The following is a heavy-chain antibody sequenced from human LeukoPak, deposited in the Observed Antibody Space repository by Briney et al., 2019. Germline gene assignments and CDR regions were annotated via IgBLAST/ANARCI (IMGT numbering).Heavy chain of an antibody. V-gene: IGHV4-34*01. J-gene: IGHJ5*02. CDR2: INHSGST. Sequence: SETLSLTCAVYGGSFSGYYWSWIRQPPGKGLEWIGEINHSGSTNYNPSLKSRVTISVDTSKNQFSLKLSSVTAADTAVYYCARQIMTGTKRFDPWGQGTLVTVSS. CDR3: ARQIMTGTKRFDP. D-gene: IGHD1-1*01. CDR1: GGSFSGYY.